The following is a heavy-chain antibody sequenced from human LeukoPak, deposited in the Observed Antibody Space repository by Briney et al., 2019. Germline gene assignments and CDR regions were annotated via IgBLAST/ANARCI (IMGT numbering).Heavy chain of an antibody. D-gene: IGHD2-15*01. J-gene: IGHJ6*02. CDR2: ISWNSGSI. CDR1: GFTFDDYA. CDR3: AKDKVAPRGYYYYGMDV. V-gene: IGHV3-9*01. Sequence: GRSLRLSRAASGFTFDDYAMYWVRQAPGKGLEWVSGISWNSGSIGYADSVKGRFTISRDNAKNSLYLQMNSLRAEDTALYYCAKDKVAPRGYYYYGMDVWGQGTTVTVSS.